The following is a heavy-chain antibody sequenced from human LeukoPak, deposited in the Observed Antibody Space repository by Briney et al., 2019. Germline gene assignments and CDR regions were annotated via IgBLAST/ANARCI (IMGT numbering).Heavy chain of an antibody. D-gene: IGHD3-22*01. CDR2: IYYSGST. CDR1: GGSISSGGYY. CDR3: ARGYYYDSSGYYPSFDP. Sequence: SETLSLTCTVSGGSISSGGYYRSWIRQHPGKGLEWIGYIYYSGSTYYNPSLKSRVTISVDTSKNQFSLKLSSVTAADTAVYYCARGYYYDSSGYYPSFDPWGQGTLVTVSS. V-gene: IGHV4-31*03. J-gene: IGHJ5*02.